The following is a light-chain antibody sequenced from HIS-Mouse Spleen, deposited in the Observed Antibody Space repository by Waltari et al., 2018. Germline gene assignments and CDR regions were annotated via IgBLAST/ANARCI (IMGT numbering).Light chain of an antibody. V-gene: IGKV1D-8*02. CDR1: QGISSY. CDR2: AAS. CDR3: QQLNSYPPT. Sequence: AIRLPQSPSLLSASTEAGSPISCRMSQGISSYLAWYQQKPGKAPELLIYAASTLQSGVPSRFSGSGSGTDFTLTISSLQPEDFATYYCQQLNSYPPTFGQGTKVEIK. J-gene: IGKJ1*01.